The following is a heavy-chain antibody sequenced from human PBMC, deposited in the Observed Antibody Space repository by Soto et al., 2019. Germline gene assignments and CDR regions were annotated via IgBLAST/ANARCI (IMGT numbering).Heavy chain of an antibody. Sequence: GGSLRLSCAASGFTFSSYWMHWVRQAPGKGLVWVSRINSDGSSTSYADSVKGRFTISRDNAKNTLYLQMNSLRAEDTAVYYCARHSSSWGNYYYYGMDVWGQGTTVTVSS. V-gene: IGHV3-74*01. CDR1: GFTFSSYW. CDR2: INSDGSST. D-gene: IGHD6-13*01. J-gene: IGHJ6*02. CDR3: ARHSSSWGNYYYYGMDV.